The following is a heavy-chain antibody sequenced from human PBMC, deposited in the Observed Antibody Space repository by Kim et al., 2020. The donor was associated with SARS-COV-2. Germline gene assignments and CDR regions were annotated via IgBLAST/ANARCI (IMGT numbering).Heavy chain of an antibody. J-gene: IGHJ6*01. CDR3: ARDLRLLDGYYYYGMDV. V-gene: IGHV3-7*03. CDR1: GFTFTTYW. CDR2: MKPDGSEI. D-gene: IGHD1-1*01. Sequence: GGSLRLSCAGSGFTFTTYWMTWVRQAPGQGLEWVATMKPDGSEIHYVDSAKGRFTISRDNAKKSLYLQMNSLRAEDTAVYYCARDLRLLDGYYYYGMDV.